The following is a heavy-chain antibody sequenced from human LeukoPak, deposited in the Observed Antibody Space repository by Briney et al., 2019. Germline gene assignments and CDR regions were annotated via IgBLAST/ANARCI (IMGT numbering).Heavy chain of an antibody. D-gene: IGHD2-15*01. CDR2: IYYSGST. Sequence: SSQTLALACTVSGGSISSGDYYWSWIRQPPGKGLEWIGYIYYSGSTYYNPSLKSRVTISVDTSKNQFSLKLSSVTAADTAVYYCARVVVVVAATPGFDYWGQGTLVIVSS. V-gene: IGHV4-30-4*01. CDR3: ARVVVVVAATPGFDY. CDR1: GGSISSGDYY. J-gene: IGHJ4*02.